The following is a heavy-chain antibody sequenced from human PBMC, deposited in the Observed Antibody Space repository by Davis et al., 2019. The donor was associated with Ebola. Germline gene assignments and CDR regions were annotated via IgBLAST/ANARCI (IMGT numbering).Heavy chain of an antibody. D-gene: IGHD3-9*01. CDR1: GGSFSSHP. CDR3: ARDFDGGNYYFDY. Sequence: AVKVSCKTSGGSFSSHPISWVRQAPRQGLEWMGGIIPIFDTPHYAQKFQGRITITADASTSTAYMELSSLRSEDTATYFCARDFDGGNYYFDYWGPGTPVTVSS. J-gene: IGHJ4*02. CDR2: IIPIFDTP. V-gene: IGHV1-69*13.